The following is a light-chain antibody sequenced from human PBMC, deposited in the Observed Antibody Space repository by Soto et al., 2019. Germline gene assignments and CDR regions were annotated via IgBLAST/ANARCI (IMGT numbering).Light chain of an antibody. Sequence: DIQMTQSPSSLSASVGDKVTSTCQASRDISNYLNWYQQKPGKAPKLLIYDASNLETGVPSRFSGSGSGTDFTFTISSLQPEDIATYYCQQYDNLPWTFGQGTKVDIK. CDR1: RDISNY. V-gene: IGKV1-33*01. CDR3: QQYDNLPWT. J-gene: IGKJ1*01. CDR2: DAS.